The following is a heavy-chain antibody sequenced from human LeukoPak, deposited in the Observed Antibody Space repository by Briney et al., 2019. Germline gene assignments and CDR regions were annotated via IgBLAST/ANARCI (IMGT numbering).Heavy chain of an antibody. Sequence: GGSLRLSCAASGFTFNNYWMTWFRQAPGKGLEWVANIKQDGTEIFYVDSVRGRFIISRDDAENSLYLQMNSLRVEDTAIYYCARTPDGADYWGQGTLVTVSS. D-gene: IGHD3-10*01. CDR3: ARTPDGADY. CDR1: GFTFNNYW. J-gene: IGHJ4*02. V-gene: IGHV3-7*01. CDR2: IKQDGTEI.